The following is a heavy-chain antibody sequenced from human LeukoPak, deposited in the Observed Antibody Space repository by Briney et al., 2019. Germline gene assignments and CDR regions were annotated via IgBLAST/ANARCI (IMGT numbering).Heavy chain of an antibody. V-gene: IGHV1-2*02. CDR3: AKIPNIWGAFDI. CDR2: INPNSGGT. D-gene: IGHD7-27*01. CDR1: GYTFTAYY. Sequence: ASVKVSCKASGYTFTAYYIHWVRQAPGQGLEWMGWINPNSGGTNYAQKFQGRVTMTRDTSISTAYMELSSLRSDDTAVYYCAKIPNIWGAFDIWGQGTMVTVSS. J-gene: IGHJ3*02.